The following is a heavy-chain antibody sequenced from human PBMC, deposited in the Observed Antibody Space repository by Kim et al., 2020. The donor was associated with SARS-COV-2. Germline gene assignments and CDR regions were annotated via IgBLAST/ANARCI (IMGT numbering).Heavy chain of an antibody. V-gene: IGHV4-31*11. CDR1: GASLSSGGQY. Sequence: SETLSLTCEVSGASLSSGGQYWSWLRQHPVKGLEWIGNIYSCDSTTSYNPSLESRIMISVDTSKNHFSLNLNSVTAADTAIYYCARGAELLWFGEWGQGTLVTVSP. J-gene: IGHJ4*02. CDR2: IYSCDST. D-gene: IGHD3-10*01. CDR3: ARGAELLWFGE.